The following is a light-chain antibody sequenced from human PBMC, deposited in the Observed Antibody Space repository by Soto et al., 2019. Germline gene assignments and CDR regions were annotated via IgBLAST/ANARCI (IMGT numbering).Light chain of an antibody. CDR1: SSDVGDYDF. J-gene: IGLJ1*01. CDR3: SSKTSTDTLV. CDR2: DVT. V-gene: IGLV2-14*01. Sequence: QSVLTQPASVSGSPGQSITISCTGSSSDVGDYDFVAWYQQSPGEAPKVMIYDVTSRPSGVSNRFSGSKSGNTASLTISGLQAEDEADYYCSSKTSTDTLVFGTGTKVTVL.